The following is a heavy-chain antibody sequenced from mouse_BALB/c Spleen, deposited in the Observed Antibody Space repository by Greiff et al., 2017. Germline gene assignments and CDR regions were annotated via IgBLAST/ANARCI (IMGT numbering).Heavy chain of an antibody. J-gene: IGHJ4*01. CDR2: ICAGGST. D-gene: IGHD1-1*02. Sequence: VMLVESGPGLVAPSQSLSITCTVSGFSLTSYGVHWVRQPPGKGLEWLGVICAGGSTNYNSALMSRLSISKDNSKSQVFLKMNSLQTDDTAMYYCARDEEYGGYAGAMDYWGQGTSVTVSS. V-gene: IGHV2-9*02. CDR1: GFSLTSYG. CDR3: ARDEEYGGYAGAMDY.